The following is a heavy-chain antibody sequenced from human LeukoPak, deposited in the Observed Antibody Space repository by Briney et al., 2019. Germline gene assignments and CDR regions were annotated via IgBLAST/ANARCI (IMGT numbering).Heavy chain of an antibody. Sequence: GGSLRLSCEASGFTFSNYAMAWVRQSPGKGLEWVSGITGSGGHTYYADSVKGRFTSSRDNSKNTLYLQMNSLRAEDAAVYYCTKDLTDYHYYYTDVWGKGTTVIVSS. CDR3: TKDLTDYHYYYTDV. J-gene: IGHJ6*03. D-gene: IGHD2-21*02. V-gene: IGHV3-23*01. CDR2: ITGSGGHT. CDR1: GFTFSNYA.